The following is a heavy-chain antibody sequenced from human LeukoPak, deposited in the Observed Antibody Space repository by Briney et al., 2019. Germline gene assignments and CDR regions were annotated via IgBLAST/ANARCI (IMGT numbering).Heavy chain of an antibody. V-gene: IGHV3-48*02. J-gene: IGHJ4*02. D-gene: IGHD1-26*01. CDR1: GFTFSSFG. Sequence: GGSLRLSCAASGFTFSSFGMNWVRQAPGKGLEWVSYISGGPFTIYYADSVKGRFTISRGNAKNSLYLQMNGLRDEDTAVYYCARDLISGPYTFDYWGRGTLVTVSS. CDR3: ARDLISGPYTFDY. CDR2: ISGGPFTI.